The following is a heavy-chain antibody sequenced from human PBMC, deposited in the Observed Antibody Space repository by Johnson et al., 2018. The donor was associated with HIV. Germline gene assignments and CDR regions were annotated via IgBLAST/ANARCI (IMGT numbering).Heavy chain of an antibody. CDR3: AKTGGGAALDS. V-gene: IGHV3-7*02. J-gene: IGHJ3*02. CDR1: GFTFSSYW. CDR2: IKQDGSEK. Sequence: VQLVESGGGLVQPGGSLRLSCAASGFTFSSYWMSWVRQAPGKGLEWVANIKQDGSEKHYVDSVKGRFTISRDTSKKMLYLQMNSLRVDDTAVYYCAKTGGGAALDSWGQGTMVTVSS. D-gene: IGHD3-16*01.